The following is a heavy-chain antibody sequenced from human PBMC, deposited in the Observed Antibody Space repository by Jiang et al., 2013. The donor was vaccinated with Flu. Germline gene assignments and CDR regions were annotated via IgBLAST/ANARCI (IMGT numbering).Heavy chain of an antibody. D-gene: IGHD6-13*01. CDR3: ARDDTDSSSWYGEGY. Sequence: KASGYTFTSYAMNWVRQALGQGLEWMGWINTNTGNPTYAQGFTGRFVFSLDTSVSTAYLQICSLKAEDTAVYYCARDDTDSSSWYGEGYWGQGTLVTVSS. CDR1: GYTFTSYA. V-gene: IGHV7-4-1*01. CDR2: INTNTGNP. J-gene: IGHJ4*02.